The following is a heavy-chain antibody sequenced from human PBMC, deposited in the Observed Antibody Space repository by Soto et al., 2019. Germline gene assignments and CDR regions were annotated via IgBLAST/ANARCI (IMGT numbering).Heavy chain of an antibody. CDR2: MNPNSGNT. CDR3: ARTLGGYYYDSSGYYFAPWFDP. Sequence: ASVKVSCKASGYTFTSYDINWVRQATGQGLEWMGWMNPNSGNTGYAQKFQGRVTMTRSTSISTAYMELSSLRSEDTAVYYCARTLGGYYYDSSGYYFAPWFDPWGQGTLVTVSS. D-gene: IGHD3-22*01. V-gene: IGHV1-8*01. CDR1: GYTFTSYD. J-gene: IGHJ5*02.